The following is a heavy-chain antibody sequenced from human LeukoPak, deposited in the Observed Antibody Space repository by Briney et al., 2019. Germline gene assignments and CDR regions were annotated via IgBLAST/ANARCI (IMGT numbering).Heavy chain of an antibody. CDR3: ARHDSFIPY. CDR1: GFTFSDYA. J-gene: IGHJ4*02. V-gene: IGHV3-23*01. D-gene: IGHD3-16*02. CDR2: ISDSGGST. Sequence: GGSLRLSCVASGFTFSDYAMSWVRQAPGKGLEWVSGISDSGGSTHYADSVKGRCTISRDNSKNTVSLQMNNLRAEDTAVYFCARHDSFIPYWGQGTLVTVTS.